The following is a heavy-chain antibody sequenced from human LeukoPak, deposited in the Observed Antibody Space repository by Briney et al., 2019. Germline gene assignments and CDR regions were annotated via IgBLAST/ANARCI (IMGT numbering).Heavy chain of an antibody. V-gene: IGHV3-23*01. CDR2: ISGSGGST. CDR1: GFTFSDSY. D-gene: IGHD3-10*01. J-gene: IGHJ4*02. CDR3: ARGRRFGGNFLGYYFDY. Sequence: GGSLRLSCAASGFTFSDSYMSWIRQAPGKGLEWVSGISGSGGSTYYADSVKGRFTISRDNFKNTLYLQMNTLRAEDTAVYYCARGRRFGGNFLGYYFDYWGQGTLVTVSS.